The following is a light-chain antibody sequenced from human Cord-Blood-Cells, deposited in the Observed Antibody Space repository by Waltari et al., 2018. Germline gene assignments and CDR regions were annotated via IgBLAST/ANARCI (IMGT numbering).Light chain of an antibody. CDR2: WAS. V-gene: IGKV4-1*01. CDR3: QQYYSTLT. J-gene: IGKJ5*01. CDR1: QSVLYSSNNKNY. Sequence: DIVMTQSPDSLAVSLGERATINCKSSQSVLYSSNNKNYLAWYQQKPGQPPKLLIYWASTRESGVPDRFSGSGSGTDFTITISSLQAEDVAVYYCQQYYSTLTFGQGTRLEIK.